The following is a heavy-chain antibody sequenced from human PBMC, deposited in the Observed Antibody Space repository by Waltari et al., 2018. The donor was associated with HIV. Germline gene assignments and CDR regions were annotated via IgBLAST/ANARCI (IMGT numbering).Heavy chain of an antibody. CDR1: GFTFSRHS. J-gene: IGHJ4*02. D-gene: IGHD3-3*01. V-gene: IGHV3-48*02. CDR3: ARDSGVGLLFDY. Sequence: EVQLVESGGGLVQPGGSLRLSCAASGFTFSRHSMHGVRQAPGKGLEWVSYIGSGSGITYYADSVKGRFTISRDNAKNSLYLQMNSLRDEDTAVYYCARDSGVGLLFDYWGQGTLVTVSS. CDR2: IGSGSGIT.